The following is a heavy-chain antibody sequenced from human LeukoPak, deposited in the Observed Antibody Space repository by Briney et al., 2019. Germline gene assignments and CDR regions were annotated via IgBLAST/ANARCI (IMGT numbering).Heavy chain of an antibody. V-gene: IGHV1-18*01. D-gene: IGHD3-22*01. CDR3: ARVPPTTMIVVRVSSFDY. J-gene: IGHJ4*02. Sequence: ASVKVSCKASGYTFTSYGISWVRQAPGQGLEWMGWISAYNGNTNYAQKLQGRVTMTTDTSTSTAYMELRSLRSDDTAVYYCARVPPTTMIVVRVSSFDYWGQGTLVTVSS. CDR1: GYTFTSYG. CDR2: ISAYNGNT.